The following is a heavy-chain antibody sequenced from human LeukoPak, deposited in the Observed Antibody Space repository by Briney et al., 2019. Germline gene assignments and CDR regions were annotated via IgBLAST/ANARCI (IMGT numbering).Heavy chain of an antibody. Sequence: PGGSPRLSCAASGFTFSDYYMSWIRQAPGKGLEWVSYIVSSSTYTNYADSVKGRFTISRDNAKSSLYLQMNSLRAEDTAVYYCARVDSNYGGMDVWGQGTTVTVSS. CDR1: GFTFSDYY. V-gene: IGHV3-11*06. J-gene: IGHJ6*02. CDR3: ARVDSNYGGMDV. CDR2: IVSSSTYT. D-gene: IGHD3-22*01.